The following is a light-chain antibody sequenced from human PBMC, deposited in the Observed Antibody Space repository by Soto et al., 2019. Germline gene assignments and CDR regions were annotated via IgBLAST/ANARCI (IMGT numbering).Light chain of an antibody. J-gene: IGKJ1*01. CDR1: QNISNW. Sequence: DIQMTQSPSTLSTSVGDRVTIACRASQNISNWLAWYQQKPGKAPNFLIYDASTLESGVPSRFSGSGSGTEFTLTISSLQPDDFATYYCQQYNTYPETFGQGTKVDIK. CDR3: QQYNTYPET. CDR2: DAS. V-gene: IGKV1-5*01.